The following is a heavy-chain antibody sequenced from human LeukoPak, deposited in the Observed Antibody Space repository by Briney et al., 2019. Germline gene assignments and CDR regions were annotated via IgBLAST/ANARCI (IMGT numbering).Heavy chain of an antibody. Sequence: QSGGSLRLSCAASGFTFSSYSMNWVRQAPGKGLEWLSLISHDGTSRYFADSVKGRCTISRDNSKNTMYLQMSSLTTEDTAVYYCARRAAIECRSYICFGGLYGMDVWGQGTAVTVSS. CDR3: ARRAAIECRSYICFGGLYGMDV. D-gene: IGHD3-10*01. CDR1: GFTFSSYS. J-gene: IGHJ6*02. CDR2: ISHDGTSR. V-gene: IGHV3-30*03.